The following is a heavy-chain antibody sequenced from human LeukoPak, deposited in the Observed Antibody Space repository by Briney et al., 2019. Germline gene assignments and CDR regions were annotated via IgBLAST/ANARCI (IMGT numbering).Heavy chain of an antibody. J-gene: IGHJ4*02. CDR2: ITYDGLKT. V-gene: IGHV3-30*03. Sequence: PGGSLGLSCAASGFTFSTNGMHWVRQAPGKGLEWVSLITYDGLKTSYADSVKGRFTISRDKSTNTLYLQMNSLRVEDTAVYYCARDFSWTFDFWGQGTLVTVSS. D-gene: IGHD3/OR15-3a*01. CDR1: GFTFSTNG. CDR3: ARDFSWTFDF.